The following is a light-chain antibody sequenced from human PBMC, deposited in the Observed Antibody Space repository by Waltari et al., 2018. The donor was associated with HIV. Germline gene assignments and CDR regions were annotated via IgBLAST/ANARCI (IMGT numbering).Light chain of an antibody. Sequence: DIVMTQSPDPLAVSLGERATINCKSSQSVLHSSDNKNYLARYQQQPGQPPQVLIDWASTRESGVPDRLSGSGSGTYFTLTISSLQAEDVAVYYCQQHLWTPRTYGQGTKLEIK. J-gene: IGKJ2*01. CDR2: WAS. V-gene: IGKV4-1*01. CDR3: QQHLWTPRT. CDR1: QSVLHSSDNKNY.